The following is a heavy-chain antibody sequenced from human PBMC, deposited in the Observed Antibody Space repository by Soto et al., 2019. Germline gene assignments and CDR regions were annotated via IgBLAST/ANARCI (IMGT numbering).Heavy chain of an antibody. D-gene: IGHD1-26*01. J-gene: IGHJ1*01. CDR1: GFTVSSNY. CDR3: ARDLVGATPEYFQH. Sequence: EVQLVESGGGLVQPGGSLRLSCAASGFTVSSNYMSWVRQAPGTGLEWVSVIYSGGSTYYADSVKGRFTISRDNSKNTLYLQMNSLRAEDTAVYYCARDLVGATPEYFQHWGQVTLVTVSS. V-gene: IGHV3-66*01. CDR2: IYSGGST.